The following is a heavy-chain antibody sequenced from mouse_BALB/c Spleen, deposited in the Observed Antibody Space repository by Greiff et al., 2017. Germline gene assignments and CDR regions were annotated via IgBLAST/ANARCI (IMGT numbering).Heavy chain of an antibody. Sequence: QVQLQQPGAELVKPGASVKLSCKASGYTFTSYYMYWVKQRPGQGLEWIGGINPSNGGTNFNEKFKSKATLTVYKSSSTAYMQLSSLTSEDSAVYYCTRVGDYTSRYFDVWGAGTTVTVSS. J-gene: IGHJ1*01. CDR2: INPSNGGT. CDR3: TRVGDYTSRYFDV. D-gene: IGHD2-13*01. CDR1: GYTFTSYY. V-gene: IGHV1S81*02.